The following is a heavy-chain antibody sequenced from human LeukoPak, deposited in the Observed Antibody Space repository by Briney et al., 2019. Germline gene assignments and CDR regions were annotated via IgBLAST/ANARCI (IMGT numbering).Heavy chain of an antibody. J-gene: IGHJ3*02. CDR1: GFTFDDYG. V-gene: IGHV3-23*01. Sequence: PGGSLRLSCAASGFTFDDYGMSWVRQAPGKGLEWVSAISGSGGSTYYADSVKGRFTISRDNSKNTLYLQMNSLRAEDTALYYCAKEKRVVPAAMRYDAFDIWGQGTMVTVSS. D-gene: IGHD2-2*01. CDR3: AKEKRVVPAAMRYDAFDI. CDR2: ISGSGGST.